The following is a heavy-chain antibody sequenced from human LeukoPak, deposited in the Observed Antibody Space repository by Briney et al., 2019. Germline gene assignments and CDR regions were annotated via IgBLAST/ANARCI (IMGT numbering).Heavy chain of an antibody. D-gene: IGHD3-9*01. V-gene: IGHV3-23*01. J-gene: IGHJ3*02. CDR2: ISGGGGDT. CDR3: VKTMTGYFSDGFDI. Sequence: GGSLRLSCAASGFTFRTYGMNWVRQAPGKGLEWVSNISGGGGDTYYGDSVKGRFTISRDNSKTTLYLQMNSLRVEDTAVYWCVKTMTGYFSDGFDIWGQGTMVTVSS. CDR1: GFTFRTYG.